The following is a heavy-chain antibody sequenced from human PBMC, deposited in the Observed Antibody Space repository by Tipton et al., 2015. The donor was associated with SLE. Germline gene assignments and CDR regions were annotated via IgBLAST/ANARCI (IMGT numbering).Heavy chain of an antibody. CDR1: GFTFSDYY. D-gene: IGHD3-22*01. Sequence: SLRLSCAASGFTFSDYYMSWIRQAPGKGLEWVSYISSSSSYTNYADSVKGRFTISRDNAKNSLYLQMNSLRAEDTAVYYCARDYYDSSGYIDYWGQGTLVTVSS. V-gene: IGHV3-11*05. CDR3: ARDYYDSSGYIDY. J-gene: IGHJ4*02. CDR2: ISSSSSYT.